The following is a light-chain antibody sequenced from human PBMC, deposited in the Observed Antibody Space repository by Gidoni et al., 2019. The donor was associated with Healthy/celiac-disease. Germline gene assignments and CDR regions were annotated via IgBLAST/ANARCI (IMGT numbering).Light chain of an antibody. CDR3: QQSYSTPRTAT. Sequence: DIQMTQSPSSLSASVGDRVTITCRASQSISSYLNWYQQKPGKAPKLLIYAASSLQSGVPSRFSGSGSGTDCTFTISSLQPEDFATYYFQQSYSTPRTATFGQGTKLEIK. V-gene: IGKV1-39*01. J-gene: IGKJ2*01. CDR2: AAS. CDR1: QSISSY.